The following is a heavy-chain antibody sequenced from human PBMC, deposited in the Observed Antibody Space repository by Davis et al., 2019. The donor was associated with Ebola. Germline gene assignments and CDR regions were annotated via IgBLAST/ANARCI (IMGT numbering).Heavy chain of an antibody. CDR1: GFTFSSYS. J-gene: IGHJ4*02. Sequence: GESLKISCAASGFTFSSYSMNWVRQAPGKGLEWVSSISSSSSYIYYADSVKGRFTISRDNAKNSLYLQMNSLRAEDTAVYYCARDRWQLAQLILFDSWGQGTLVSVSS. CDR3: ARDRWQLAQLILFDS. D-gene: IGHD6-6*01. CDR2: ISSSSSYI. V-gene: IGHV3-21*01.